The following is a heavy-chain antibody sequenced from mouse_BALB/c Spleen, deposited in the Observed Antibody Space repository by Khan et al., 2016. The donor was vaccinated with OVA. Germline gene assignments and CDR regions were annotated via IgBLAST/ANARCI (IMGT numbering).Heavy chain of an antibody. Sequence: VRLQQSGPELVKPGASVKMSCKASGYTFTNYVLHWVKQKPGQGLEWIGYINPYYGGTKYNEKFKGKATLASDISSITAYMELSSLTSEDSAVYCCAKGNWQSYYFDYWGQGTTLTLSS. CDR1: GYTFTNYV. J-gene: IGHJ2*01. CDR2: INPYYGGT. CDR3: AKGNWQSYYFDY. V-gene: IGHV1S136*01. D-gene: IGHD4-1*01.